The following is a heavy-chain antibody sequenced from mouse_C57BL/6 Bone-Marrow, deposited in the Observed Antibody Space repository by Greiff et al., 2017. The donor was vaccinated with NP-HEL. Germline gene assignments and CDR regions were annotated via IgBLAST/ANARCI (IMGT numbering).Heavy chain of an antibody. CDR1: GFTFSDYY. CDR2: INYDGSST. J-gene: IGHJ1*03. V-gene: IGHV5-16*01. Sequence: EVQLVESEGGLVQPGSSMKLSCTASGFTFSDYYMAWVRQVPEKGLEWVANINYDGSSTYYLDSLKSRFIISRDNAKNILYLQMSSLKSEDTATYYCARGLPPWYFDVWGTGTTVTVSS. D-gene: IGHD2-1*01. CDR3: ARGLPPWYFDV.